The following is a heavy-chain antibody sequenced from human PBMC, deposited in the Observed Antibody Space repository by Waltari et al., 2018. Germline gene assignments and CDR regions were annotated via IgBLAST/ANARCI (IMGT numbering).Heavy chain of an antibody. CDR3: ARNKLRLDH. D-gene: IGHD3-10*01. J-gene: IGHJ4*02. Sequence: EVQVVQSGRGSVQPGGALSRSCAAPGFTFNSHWMSWVRQAPGKGLEWVANIKPDASDKYYVDSVKGRFTISRDNAKNSLYLQMNSLRAEDTAIYYCARNKLRLDHWGPGTLVTVSS. V-gene: IGHV3-7*01. CDR2: IKPDASDK. CDR1: GFTFNSHW.